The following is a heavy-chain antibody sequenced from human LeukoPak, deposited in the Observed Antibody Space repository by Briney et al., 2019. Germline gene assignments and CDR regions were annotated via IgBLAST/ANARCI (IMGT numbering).Heavy chain of an antibody. CDR3: ARDLEGIAAAGTVTHDAFDI. Sequence: PGGSLRLSCAASGFTFSSYWMSWVRQAPGKGLEWVANIKQDGSEKYYVDSVKGRFTISRDNAKNSLYLQMNSLRAEDTAVYYCARDLEGIAAAGTVTHDAFDIWGQGTMVTVSS. CDR1: GFTFSSYW. D-gene: IGHD6-13*01. CDR2: IKQDGSEK. J-gene: IGHJ3*02. V-gene: IGHV3-7*01.